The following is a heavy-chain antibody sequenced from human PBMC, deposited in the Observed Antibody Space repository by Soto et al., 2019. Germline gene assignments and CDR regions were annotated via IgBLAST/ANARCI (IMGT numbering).Heavy chain of an antibody. J-gene: IGHJ4*02. Sequence: QVQLQQWGAGLLKPSETLSLTCAVFGESVRDYFWSWIRQPPGKGLEWIGEVTYSGSTNYNPSLKSRVTMSVDTSENQFSLQLRSVTAADAAVYYCARGLPANYWGQGTLVTVSS. CDR2: VTYSGST. CDR3: ARGLPANY. V-gene: IGHV4-34*01. CDR1: GESVRDYF.